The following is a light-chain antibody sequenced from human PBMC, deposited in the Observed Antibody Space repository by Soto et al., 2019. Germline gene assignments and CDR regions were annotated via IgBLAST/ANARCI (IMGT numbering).Light chain of an antibody. CDR1: SSDVGSYNL. Sequence: SALTQPASVSGSPGQSITISCTGTSSDVGSYNLVSWYQQHPGKAPKLMIYEGSKRPSGVSNRFSGSKSGNTASLTISGLQAEDEADYYCCSYAGSSTFSLYVFGTGTKVTVL. CDR3: CSYAGSSTFSLYV. J-gene: IGLJ1*01. CDR2: EGS. V-gene: IGLV2-23*03.